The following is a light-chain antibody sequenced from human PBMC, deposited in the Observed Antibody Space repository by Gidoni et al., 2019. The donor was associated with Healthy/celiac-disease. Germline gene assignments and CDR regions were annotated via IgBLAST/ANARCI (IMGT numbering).Light chain of an antibody. CDR1: QSINIW. Sequence: DIQMTQSPSSLSASVGYRVTITCRASQSINIWLAWYQQKPGKAPNILIYKASSLESGVTSRFSGSGSGTDFTLTISSLQPDDFATYYCQQYNSYSPVTFGQGTKVEIK. CDR2: KAS. CDR3: QQYNSYSPVT. J-gene: IGKJ1*01. V-gene: IGKV1-5*03.